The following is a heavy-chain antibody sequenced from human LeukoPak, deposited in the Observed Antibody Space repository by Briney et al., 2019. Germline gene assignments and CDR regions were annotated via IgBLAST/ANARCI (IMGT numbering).Heavy chain of an antibody. CDR2: ISSSSSYI. CDR3: ARDNRNSGYDSGGY. V-gene: IGHV3-21*01. D-gene: IGHD5-12*01. CDR1: GFTFSSYS. J-gene: IGHJ4*02. Sequence: GGSLRLSCAASGFTFSSYSMNWVRQAPGKGLEWVSSISSSSSYIYYADSVKGRFTISRDNAKNSLYLQMNSLRAEDTAVYYCARDNRNSGYDSGGYWGQGTLVTVSS.